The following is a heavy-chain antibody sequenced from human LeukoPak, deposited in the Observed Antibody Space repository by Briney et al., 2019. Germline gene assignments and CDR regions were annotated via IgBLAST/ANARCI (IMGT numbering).Heavy chain of an antibody. Sequence: GGSLRLSCTASGLSLNSYAMSWVRQVPGKGLEWVSASSSSDDGKWYAESGRGRFTISRDTSKNTVYLQMNSLRVEDAGVYYCAKAPVTSCRGAFCYPFDYWGHGTLVTVSS. CDR1: GLSLNSYA. D-gene: IGHD2-21*01. J-gene: IGHJ4*01. CDR2: SSSSDDGK. V-gene: IGHV3-23*01. CDR3: AKAPVTSCRGAFCYPFDY.